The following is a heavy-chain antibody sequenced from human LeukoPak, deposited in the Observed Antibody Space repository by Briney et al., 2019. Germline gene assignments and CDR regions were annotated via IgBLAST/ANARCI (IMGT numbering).Heavy chain of an antibody. V-gene: IGHV3-11*04. Sequence: PGGSLRLSCAASGFTFSDYYMSWIRQAPGKGLEWDSYISSSGSTIYYADSVKGRFTISRDNAKNSLYLQMNSLRAEDTAVYYCAINYGSGSYWYYYYYMDVWGKGTTVTISS. J-gene: IGHJ6*03. CDR3: AINYGSGSYWYYYYYMDV. D-gene: IGHD3-10*01. CDR2: ISSSGSTI. CDR1: GFTFSDYY.